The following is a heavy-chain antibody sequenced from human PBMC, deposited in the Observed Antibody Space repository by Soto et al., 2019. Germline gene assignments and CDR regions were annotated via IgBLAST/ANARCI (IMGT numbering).Heavy chain of an antibody. CDR2: ISAYNGNT. V-gene: IGHV1-18*01. CDR3: ARLLGGVIITYYMDV. D-gene: IGHD3-10*01. J-gene: IGHJ6*03. Sequence: QGLEWMGWISAYNGNTNYAQKLQGRVTMTTDTSTSTAYMELRSLRSDDTAVYYCARLLGGVIITYYMDVWGKGTTVTVSS.